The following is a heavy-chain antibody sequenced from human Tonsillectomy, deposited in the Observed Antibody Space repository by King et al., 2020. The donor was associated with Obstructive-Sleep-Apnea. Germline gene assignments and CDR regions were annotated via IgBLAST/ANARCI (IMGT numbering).Heavy chain of an antibody. D-gene: IGHD3-22*01. V-gene: IGHV3-9*01. CDR2: ISWNSGSI. J-gene: IGHJ4*02. CDR1: GFTFDDYA. CDR3: AKDASSGYLDY. Sequence: VQLVESGGGLVQPGRSLRLSCAASGFTFDDYAMHWVRQAPGKGLEWVSGISWNSGSIGYADSVKGRITISRDNAKNSLYLQMNSLRAEDTALYYCAKDASSGYLDYWGQGTLVTVSS.